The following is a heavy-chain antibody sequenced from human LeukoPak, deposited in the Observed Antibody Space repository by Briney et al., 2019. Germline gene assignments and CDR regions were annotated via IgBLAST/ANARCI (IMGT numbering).Heavy chain of an antibody. J-gene: IGHJ4*02. V-gene: IGHV4-59*12. CDR3: ASSLSYYGSGSDSY. D-gene: IGHD3-10*01. CDR1: GASISSYY. CDR2: FYYNGTT. Sequence: SETLSLTCAVSGASISSYYWSWIRQPPGRGLEWIGNFYYNGTTKYNPSLRSRVTISVDTSKNQFSLKLSSVTAADTAVYYCASSLSYYGSGSDSYWGQGTRGTVTS.